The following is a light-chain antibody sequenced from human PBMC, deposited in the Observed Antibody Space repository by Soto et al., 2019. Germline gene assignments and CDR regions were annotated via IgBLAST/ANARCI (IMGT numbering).Light chain of an antibody. CDR3: AAWDDSLNGWV. J-gene: IGLJ3*02. CDR1: SSNIGSET. Sequence: QSVLTQPPSASGTPGQRVTISCSGSSSNIGSETVNWYQQLPGTAPTLLIYSDNQRPSGVPDRFSGSKCGTSASLAISGLQSEDEADYYCAAWDDSLNGWVFGGGTKLTVL. V-gene: IGLV1-44*01. CDR2: SDN.